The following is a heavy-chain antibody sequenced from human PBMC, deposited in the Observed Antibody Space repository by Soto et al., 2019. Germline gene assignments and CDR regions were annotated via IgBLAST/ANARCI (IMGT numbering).Heavy chain of an antibody. V-gene: IGHV1-8*01. CDR2: MNPNSANT. CDR3: AGEGVRGMDL. J-gene: IGHJ6*02. Sequence: VQSGAEVKKPGASVKVSCKASGYTFTSYDINWVRQATGQGLEWMGWMNPNSANTGYAQKFQGRVTMTRNTSISTAYMELSSLSSGDTAGRYCAGEGVRGMDLWGQGTTVSVSS. D-gene: IGHD3-16*01. CDR1: GYTFTSYD.